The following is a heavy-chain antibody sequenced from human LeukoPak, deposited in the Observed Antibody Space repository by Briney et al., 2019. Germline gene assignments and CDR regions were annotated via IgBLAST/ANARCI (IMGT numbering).Heavy chain of an antibody. V-gene: IGHV3-9*01. J-gene: IGHJ4*02. CDR3: AKDKGYGLRGIDY. Sequence: GGSLRLSCAASGFTFDDYAMHWVRQAPGKGLEWVSGISWNSGSIGYADSVKGRSTISRDNAKNSLYLQMNSLRAEDTALYYCAKDKGYGLRGIDYWGQGTLVTVSS. CDR1: GFTFDDYA. CDR2: ISWNSGSI. D-gene: IGHD5-18*01.